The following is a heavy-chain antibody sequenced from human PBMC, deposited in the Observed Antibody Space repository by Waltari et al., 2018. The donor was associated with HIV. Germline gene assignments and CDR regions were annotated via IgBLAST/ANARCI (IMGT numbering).Heavy chain of an antibody. CDR3: ARDHGYGAVYYYYGMDV. J-gene: IGHJ6*02. Sequence: QVQLVQSGAEVKKPGASVKVSCKASGYTFTTYAIHWVRQAPGQRLEWMGWINAGNGNTKYSQKFQGRVTITRDTSASTAYMEVSSLRSEDTAIYYCARDHGYGAVYYYYGMDVWGQGTTVTVSS. V-gene: IGHV1-3*01. CDR2: INAGNGNT. D-gene: IGHD4-17*01. CDR1: GYTFTTYA.